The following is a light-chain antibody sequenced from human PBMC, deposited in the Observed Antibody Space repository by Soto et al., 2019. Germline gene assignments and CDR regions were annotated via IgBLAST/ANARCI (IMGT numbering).Light chain of an antibody. V-gene: IGKV1-39*01. CDR1: QSISNY. CDR3: QQSYSPLWT. Sequence: DIQMTKSPSSLSASVGDRVTITCRASQSISNYLNWYQHKAGKAPKVLIYAASSLQRGVPSRFSGSGSGTDFTLIISSLQPEDFATYYCQQSYSPLWTFGQGTKVDI. J-gene: IGKJ1*01. CDR2: AAS.